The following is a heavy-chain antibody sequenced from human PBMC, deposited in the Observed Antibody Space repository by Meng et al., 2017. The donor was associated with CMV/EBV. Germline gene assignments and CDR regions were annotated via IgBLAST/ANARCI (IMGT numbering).Heavy chain of an antibody. CDR2: ISSSSSYI. V-gene: IGHV3-21*01. D-gene: IGHD2-2*01. CDR3: ARVPIYCSSTSCYVPYNYYYYYGMDV. J-gene: IGHJ6*02. Sequence: GESLKISCAASGFTFSSYSMNWVRQAPGKGLEWVSSISSSSSYIYYADSVKGRFTISRDNAKNSLYLQMNSLRAEDTAVYYCARVPIYCSSTSCYVPYNYYYYYGMDVWGQGTTVTVSS. CDR1: GFTFSSYS.